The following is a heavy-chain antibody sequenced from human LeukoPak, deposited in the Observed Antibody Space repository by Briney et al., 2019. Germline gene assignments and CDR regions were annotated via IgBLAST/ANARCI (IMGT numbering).Heavy chain of an antibody. V-gene: IGHV3-48*03. CDR2: ISSSGSTI. D-gene: IGHD3-10*02. Sequence: GGSLRLSCAASGFTLSSYAMSWVRQAPGKGLEWVSYISSSGSTIYYADSVKGRFTISRDNAKNSLYLQMNSLRAEDTAVYYCAELGITMIGGVWGKGTTVTISS. J-gene: IGHJ6*04. CDR3: AELGITMIGGV. CDR1: GFTLSSYA.